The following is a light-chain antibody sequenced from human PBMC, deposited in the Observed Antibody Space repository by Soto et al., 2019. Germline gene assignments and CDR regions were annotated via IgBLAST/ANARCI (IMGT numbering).Light chain of an antibody. Sequence: ESVLTQSPGTLSLSPGERATLSCRGSQNIKSNYLAWYRQKPEQAPRLLIYGATNRAAGVPDRFSGSGSGTDFTLTITSLEPEDFAVYYCQQDGTSLRGTFGPGTKVEIK. V-gene: IGKV3-20*01. CDR3: QQDGTSLRGT. CDR1: QNIKSNY. J-gene: IGKJ1*01. CDR2: GAT.